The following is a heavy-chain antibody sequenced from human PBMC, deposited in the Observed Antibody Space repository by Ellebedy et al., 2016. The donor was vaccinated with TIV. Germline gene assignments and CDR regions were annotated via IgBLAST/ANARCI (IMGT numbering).Heavy chain of an antibody. D-gene: IGHD3-10*01. CDR1: GFTFRSHG. CDR3: ARGGSSGSSDY. V-gene: IGHV3-30*03. J-gene: IGHJ4*02. Sequence: GGSLRLXXVASGFTFRSHGIYWVRQAPGKGLEWVPVISSDGSNKYYADSVKGRFTISRDNSKNTLYLQMNSLRTDDMAVYYCARGGSSGSSDYWGQGTLVTVSS. CDR2: ISSDGSNK.